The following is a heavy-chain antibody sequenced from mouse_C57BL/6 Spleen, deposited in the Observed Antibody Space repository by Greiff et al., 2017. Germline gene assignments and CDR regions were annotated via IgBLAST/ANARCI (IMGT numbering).Heavy chain of an antibody. CDR3: ARHRPDYFDY. CDR1: GFSLTSYG. Sequence: QVQLQLSGPGLVQPSQSLSITCTVSGFSLTSYGVHWVRQSPGKGLEWLGVIWSGGSTDSNAAFISRLSISKDNSKSQVFFKMNSLQADDTAIYYWARHRPDYFDYWGQGTTLTVSS. J-gene: IGHJ2*01. V-gene: IGHV2-2*01. CDR2: IWSGGST.